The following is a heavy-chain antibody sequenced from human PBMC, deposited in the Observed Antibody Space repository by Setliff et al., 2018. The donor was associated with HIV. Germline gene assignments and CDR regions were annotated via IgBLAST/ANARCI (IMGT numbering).Heavy chain of an antibody. J-gene: IGHJ3*02. D-gene: IGHD3-10*01. CDR1: GFSFSNVW. V-gene: IGHV3-15*01. CDR3: ASDREDGSESYYNAFDI. Sequence: GGSLRLSCAASGFSFSNVWMSWVRQAPGKGLEWVGRIRSKAAGGTIEYAAPVKGRFTISRDDSENTLYLHMNSLKTEDTAEYYCASDREDGSESYYNAFDIWGQGTMVT. CDR2: IRSKAAGGTI.